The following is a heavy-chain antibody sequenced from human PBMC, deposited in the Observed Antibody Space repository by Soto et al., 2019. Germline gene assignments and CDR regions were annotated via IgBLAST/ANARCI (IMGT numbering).Heavy chain of an antibody. CDR2: ISGSGGST. D-gene: IGHD2-21*02. CDR1: GFTFSSYA. V-gene: IGHV3-23*01. CDR3: AIPVISGGSSYVVVTAISHAFDI. Sequence: EVQLLESGGGLVQPGGSLRLSCAASGFTFSSYAMSWVRQAPGKGLEWVSAISGSGGSTYYADSVKGRFTISRDNSKYTLYLQMNSLRAEDTAVYYCAIPVISGGSSYVVVTAISHAFDIWGQGTMVTASS. J-gene: IGHJ3*02.